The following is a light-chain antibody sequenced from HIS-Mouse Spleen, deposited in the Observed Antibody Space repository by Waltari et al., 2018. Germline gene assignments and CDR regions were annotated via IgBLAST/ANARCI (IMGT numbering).Light chain of an antibody. CDR2: DVS. Sequence: QSALTQPRSLSGSPGQSVTISCTVTSSDAGGYYYVSWYQQHPGKAPKLMIYDVSKWPSGVPDRFSGSKSGNTASLTISGLQAEDEADYYCCSYAGSYTGVFGTGTKVTVL. V-gene: IGLV2-11*01. J-gene: IGLJ1*01. CDR1: SSDAGGYYY. CDR3: CSYAGSYTGV.